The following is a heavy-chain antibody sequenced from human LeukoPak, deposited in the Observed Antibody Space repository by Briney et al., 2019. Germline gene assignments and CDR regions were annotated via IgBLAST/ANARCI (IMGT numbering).Heavy chain of an antibody. CDR2: INTNTGNP. V-gene: IGHV7-4-1*02. J-gene: IGHJ5*02. CDR3: ARDVLVVTSNWFDP. Sequence: ASVKVSCKASGYTFTSYAMNWVRQAPGQGLEWMGWINTNTGNPTYAQGFTGRFVFSLDTSVSTAYLQISSLKAEDTAVYYCARDVLVVTSNWFDPWGQGTLVTVSS. D-gene: IGHD2-21*02. CDR1: GYTFTSYA.